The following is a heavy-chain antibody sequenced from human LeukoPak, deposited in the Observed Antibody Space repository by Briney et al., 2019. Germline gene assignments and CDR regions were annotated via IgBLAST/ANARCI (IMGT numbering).Heavy chain of an antibody. V-gene: IGHV4-61*02. CDR2: IHASEGT. CDR1: GGSISSGSYY. D-gene: IGHD2-2*01. CDR3: ARRVKDPGEVGPAARSVYFDL. Sequence: MTSQTLSLTCSVSGGSISSGSYYWTWIRQPAGKGLEWIGRIHASEGTRYNPSLKSRVTISVDTSKNQLSLQLSSVTAADTAVYQCARRVKDPGEVGPAARSVYFDLWGRGTLVTVSS. J-gene: IGHJ2*01.